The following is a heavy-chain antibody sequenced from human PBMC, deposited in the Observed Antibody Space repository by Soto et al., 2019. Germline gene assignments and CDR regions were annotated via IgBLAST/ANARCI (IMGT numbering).Heavy chain of an antibody. CDR1: GFTFSSYG. Sequence: GGSLRLSCAASGFTFSSYGMHWVRQAPGKGLEWVAVISYDGSNKYYADSVKGRFTISRDNSKNTLYLQMNSLRAEDTAVYYCAKDRHFDYWGQGTLVTVSS. CDR2: ISYDGSNK. J-gene: IGHJ4*02. V-gene: IGHV3-30*18. CDR3: AKDRHFDY.